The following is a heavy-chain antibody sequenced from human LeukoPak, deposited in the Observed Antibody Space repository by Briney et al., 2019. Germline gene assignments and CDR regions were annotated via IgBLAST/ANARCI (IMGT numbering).Heavy chain of an antibody. CDR3: ARWSGWGFDP. CDR1: GGSISSGSYY. V-gene: IGHV4-39*07. CDR2: IYYSGST. Sequence: SETLSLTCTVSGGSISSGSYYWGWIRQPPGKGLEWIGSIYYSGSTYYNPSLKSRVTISVDTSKNQFSLKLSSATAADTAVYYCARWSGWGFDPWGQGTLVTVSS. D-gene: IGHD6-19*01. J-gene: IGHJ5*02.